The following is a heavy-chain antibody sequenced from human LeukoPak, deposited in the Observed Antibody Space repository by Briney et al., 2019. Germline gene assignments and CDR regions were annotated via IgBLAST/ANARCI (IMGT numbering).Heavy chain of an antibody. J-gene: IGHJ4*02. CDR1: GGSFSGYS. CDR3: ARRTSINYYDSSGPAAGFDY. CDR2: ISHFGST. D-gene: IGHD3-22*01. Sequence: PSETLSLTCAIYGGSFSGYSWTWIRQPPGKGLEWIGEISHFGSTKYIPSLESRVSLSLDTSKNQFSLKLSSVTAADTAVHYCARRTSINYYDSSGPAAGFDYWGQGTLVTVSS. V-gene: IGHV4-34*01.